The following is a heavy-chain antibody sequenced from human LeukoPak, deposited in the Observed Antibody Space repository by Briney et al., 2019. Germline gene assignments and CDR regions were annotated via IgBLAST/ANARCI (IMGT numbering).Heavy chain of an antibody. Sequence: ASVKVSCKASGFTFSHHAMNWVRRAPGQRLEWMGWINAGNGKTKYSQKFQDRVTITRDTSASTAYMELNSLRSEDTAVYYCARGVWSSHNKEYFFDYWGQGTLVTVSS. CDR3: ARGVWSSHNKEYFFDY. CDR1: GFTFSHHA. V-gene: IGHV1-3*01. CDR2: INAGNGKT. J-gene: IGHJ4*02. D-gene: IGHD6-19*01.